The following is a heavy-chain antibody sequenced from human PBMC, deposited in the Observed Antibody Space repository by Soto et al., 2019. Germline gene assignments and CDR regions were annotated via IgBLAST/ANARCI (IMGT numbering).Heavy chain of an antibody. Sequence: ASVKVSCKVSGYTLTELSMHWVRQAPGKGLGWRGGFDPEDGETIYAQKFQGRVTMTEDTSTDPAYMELSSLRSEDTAVYYCATGHFKYCSSNSSYRRGLSEYWGQGTLVTLSS. CDR3: ATGHFKYCSSNSSYRRGLSEY. J-gene: IGHJ4*02. D-gene: IGHD2-2*02. CDR1: GYTLTELS. V-gene: IGHV1-24*01. CDR2: FDPEDGET.